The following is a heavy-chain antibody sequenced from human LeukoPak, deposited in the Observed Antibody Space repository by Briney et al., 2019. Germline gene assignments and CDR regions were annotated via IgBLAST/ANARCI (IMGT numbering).Heavy chain of an antibody. CDR2: INIGVSDT. Sequence: GGSLRLSCAASGFTFSSYWMHWVRQAPGKGLMWVSRINIGVSDTLYADSVKGRFTISRDNAKNTLYLQMNSLRAEDTAVYYCARGMATVTCSFDPWGQGTLVTVSS. D-gene: IGHD4-17*01. CDR1: GFTFSSYW. J-gene: IGHJ5*02. CDR3: ARGMATVTCSFDP. V-gene: IGHV3-74*01.